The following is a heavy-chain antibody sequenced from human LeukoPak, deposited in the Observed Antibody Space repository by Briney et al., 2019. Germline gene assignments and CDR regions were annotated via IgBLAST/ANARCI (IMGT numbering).Heavy chain of an antibody. Sequence: ASETLSLTCTVSGGSISSYYWSWIRQPPGKGLEWIGFIYYSGGSNYNPSLKSRATTSVDTSKNQFSLKLSSVTAADTAVYYCARTTEGYCRGGSCYYFYYYMDVWGKGTTVTVSS. CDR2: IYYSGGS. J-gene: IGHJ6*03. CDR1: GGSISSYY. V-gene: IGHV4-59*01. CDR3: ARTTEGYCRGGSCYYFYYYMDV. D-gene: IGHD2-15*01.